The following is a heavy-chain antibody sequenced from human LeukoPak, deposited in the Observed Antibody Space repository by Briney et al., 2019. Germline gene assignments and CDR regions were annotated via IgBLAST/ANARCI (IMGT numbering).Heavy chain of an antibody. CDR2: INHSGST. Sequence: PSETLSLTCAVYGGSFSGYYWSWIRQPPGKGLEWIGEINHSGSTNYNPSLKSRVTISVDTSKNQFSLKLSSVTAADTAVYCSSTSWRFDYWGQGTLVTVSS. CDR1: GGSFSGYY. D-gene: IGHD2-2*01. CDR3: STSWRFDY. V-gene: IGHV4-34*01. J-gene: IGHJ4*02.